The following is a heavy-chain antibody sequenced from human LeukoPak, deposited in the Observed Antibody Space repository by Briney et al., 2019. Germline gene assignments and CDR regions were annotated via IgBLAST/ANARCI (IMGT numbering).Heavy chain of an antibody. Sequence: SETLSLTCTVSGGSISSYYWSWIRQPPGKGLEWIGYIYNSGSTKYNPSLKSRVTISIDTSMNQFSLKVNSVTAADTAVYYCARGGTSALEWFGPWGQGTLVTVSS. CDR2: IYNSGST. J-gene: IGHJ5*02. CDR3: ARGGTSALEWFGP. D-gene: IGHD3-3*01. V-gene: IGHV4-59*01. CDR1: GGSISSYY.